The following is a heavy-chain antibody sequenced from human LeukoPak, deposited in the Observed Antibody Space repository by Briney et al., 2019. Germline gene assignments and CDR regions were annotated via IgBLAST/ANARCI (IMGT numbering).Heavy chain of an antibody. CDR3: AKGYGSEHSYYYYYMDV. V-gene: IGHV3-30*18. Sequence: GRSLRLSCAASGFTFSSYGMHWVRQAPGKGLEWVAVISYDGSNEYYADSVKGRFTISRDNSKNTLYLQMSSLRAEDTAVYYCAKGYGSEHSYYYYYMDVWGKGTTVTISS. D-gene: IGHD3-10*01. CDR2: ISYDGSNE. CDR1: GFTFSSYG. J-gene: IGHJ6*03.